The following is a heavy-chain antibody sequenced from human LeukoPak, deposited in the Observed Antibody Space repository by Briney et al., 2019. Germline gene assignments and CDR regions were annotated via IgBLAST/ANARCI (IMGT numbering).Heavy chain of an antibody. J-gene: IGHJ4*02. CDR1: GRSISTYY. V-gene: IGHV4-59*01. CDR3: ARDEYSGYGRYDH. D-gene: IGHD5-12*01. Sequence: ESSETLSLICTVSGRSISTYYWSWVRQPPGKGLEWIGYIYYSGSTNYNPSLKSRVTMSVDTSKNQFSLKLGSVTAADTAVYYCARDEYSGYGRYDHWGQGILVTVSS. CDR2: IYYSGST.